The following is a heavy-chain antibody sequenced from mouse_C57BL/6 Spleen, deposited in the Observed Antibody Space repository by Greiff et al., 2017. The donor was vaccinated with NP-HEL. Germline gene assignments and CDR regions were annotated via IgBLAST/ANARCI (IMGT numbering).Heavy chain of an antibody. CDR1: GFSLTSYA. Sequence: VQRVESGPGLVAPSQSLSISCTVSGFSLTSYAISWVRQPPGKGLEWLGVIWTGGGTNYNSDLKSRLSISKNNSKNQVFLKMNSLQTDDTARYYCARYSNYGRYFDYWGQGTTLTVSS. D-gene: IGHD2-5*01. J-gene: IGHJ2*01. CDR2: IWTGGGT. V-gene: IGHV2-9-1*01. CDR3: ARYSNYGRYFDY.